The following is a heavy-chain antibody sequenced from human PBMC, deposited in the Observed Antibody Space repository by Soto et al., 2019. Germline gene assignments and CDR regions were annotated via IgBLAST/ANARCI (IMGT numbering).Heavy chain of an antibody. J-gene: IGHJ4*02. Sequence: EVQLLESGGGLVQPGGSLRLSCAASGFTFSTYAMRWVRQAPGKGLGWASGMSGSGGSIYYADSVKGRFTISRDNSKNTLYLQMNSLRAADTAVYYFMNVYSYGSGSYYRWGQGTLVTGTS. CDR1: GFTFSTYA. CDR3: MNVYSYGSGSYYR. V-gene: IGHV3-23*01. D-gene: IGHD3-10*01. CDR2: MSGSGGSI.